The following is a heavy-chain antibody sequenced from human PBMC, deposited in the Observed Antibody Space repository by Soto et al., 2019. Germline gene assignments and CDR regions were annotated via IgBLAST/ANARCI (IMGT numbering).Heavy chain of an antibody. Sequence: GGSLRLSCAASGFTFSSYGMHWVRQAPGKGLEWVAVIWYDGSNKYYADSVKGRFTISRDNSKNTLYLQMNSLRAEDTAVYYCARGTYSSSWLFDYWGQGTLVTV. CDR2: IWYDGSNK. CDR1: GFTFSSYG. J-gene: IGHJ4*02. V-gene: IGHV3-33*01. CDR3: ARGTYSSSWLFDY. D-gene: IGHD6-13*01.